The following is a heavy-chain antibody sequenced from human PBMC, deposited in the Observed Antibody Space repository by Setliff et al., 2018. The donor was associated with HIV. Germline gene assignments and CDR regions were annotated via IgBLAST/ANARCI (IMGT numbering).Heavy chain of an antibody. V-gene: IGHV1-69*06. CDR3: AATSIPMLPGFTPTRFDY. D-gene: IGHD3-16*01. Sequence: GASVKVSCKASGGTFSSYAISWVRQAPGQGLEWMGGIIPIFGTANYAQKFQGRVTITADKSTNIAYMELGSLKYEDTSLYFCAATSIPMLPGFTPTRFDYWGQGTLVTVSS. CDR1: GGTFSSYA. J-gene: IGHJ4*02. CDR2: IIPIFGTA.